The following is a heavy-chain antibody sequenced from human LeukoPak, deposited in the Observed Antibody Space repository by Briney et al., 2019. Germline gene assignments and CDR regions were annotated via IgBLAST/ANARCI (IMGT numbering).Heavy chain of an antibody. CDR1: GYTFTGYY. J-gene: IGHJ6*03. V-gene: IGHV1-69*06. CDR2: IIPIFGTA. CDR3: ARGRGRITIFGVVITDYYYYMDV. D-gene: IGHD3-3*01. Sequence: GASVKVSCKASGYTFTGYYMHWVRQAPGQGLEWMGGIIPIFGTANYAQKFQGRVTITADKSTSTAYMELSSLRSEDTAVYYCARGRGRITIFGVVITDYYYYMDVWGKGTTVTVSS.